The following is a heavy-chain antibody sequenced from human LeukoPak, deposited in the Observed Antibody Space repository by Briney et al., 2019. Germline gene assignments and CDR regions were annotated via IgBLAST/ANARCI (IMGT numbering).Heavy chain of an antibody. V-gene: IGHV3-23*01. CDR1: GFTFRTYA. D-gene: IGHD3-10*01. Sequence: PGASLRLSCAGSGFTFRTYAMGWVRQAPGKGLEWVSSINSGGDDTYYADSVKGRFTISRDNFKNTLYLQIHSLRAEDTAVYYCVKPPRLSIIRGEGMDVWGQGTTVTVSS. J-gene: IGHJ6*02. CDR3: VKPPRLSIIRGEGMDV. CDR2: INSGGDDT.